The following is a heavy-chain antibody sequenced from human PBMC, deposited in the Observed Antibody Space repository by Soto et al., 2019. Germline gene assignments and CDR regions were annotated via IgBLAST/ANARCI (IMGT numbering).Heavy chain of an antibody. V-gene: IGHV3-15*07. CDR2: IKSKTDGGTT. CDR3: TTDLGLDCSGGSCYSLDF. Sequence: EVPLVESGGGLVKPGGSLRLSCAASGITFNNAWMNWVRQAPGKGLEWVGRIKSKTDGGTTDYDISMKGRFTISRDDSKNTLYLQMNSLKTEDTAVYYCTTDLGLDCSGGSCYSLDFWGQGTLVTVSS. D-gene: IGHD2-15*01. J-gene: IGHJ4*02. CDR1: GITFNNAW.